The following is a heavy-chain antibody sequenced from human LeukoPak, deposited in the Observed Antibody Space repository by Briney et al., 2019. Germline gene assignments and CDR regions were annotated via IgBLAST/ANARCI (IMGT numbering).Heavy chain of an antibody. D-gene: IGHD1-14*01. J-gene: IGHJ4*02. CDR3: ARDPVVEPLDY. V-gene: IGHV3-48*04. CDR1: GFTFSSYS. CDR2: ISSTCGTI. Sequence: GGSLRLSCAASGFTFSSYSMSWVRQAPGKGLEWVSYISSTCGTIYYADSVRGRFTSSRDDAKNSLYLQMNSLRAEDTAVYYCARDPVVEPLDYWGQGTLVTVSS.